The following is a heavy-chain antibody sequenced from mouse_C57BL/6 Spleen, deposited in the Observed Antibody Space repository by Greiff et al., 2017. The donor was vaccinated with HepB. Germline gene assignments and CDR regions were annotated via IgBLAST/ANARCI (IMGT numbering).Heavy chain of an antibody. CDR1: GFTFSSYA. D-gene: IGHD2-5*01. J-gene: IGHJ3*01. CDR2: ISDGGSYT. Sequence: EVKLMESGGGLVKPGGSLKLSCAASGFTFSSYAMSWVRQTPEKRLEWVATISDGGSYTYYPDNVKGRFTISRDNAKNNLYLQMSHLKSEDTAMYYCARGGYSNYPYWGQGTLVTVSA. CDR3: ARGGYSNYPY. V-gene: IGHV5-4*03.